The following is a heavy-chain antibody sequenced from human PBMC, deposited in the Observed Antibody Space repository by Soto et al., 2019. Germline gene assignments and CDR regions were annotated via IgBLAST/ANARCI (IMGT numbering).Heavy chain of an antibody. V-gene: IGHV4-31*03. J-gene: IGHJ4*02. CDR3: ARGREEWYYDFWSGYYFDY. CDR1: GGSISSGGYY. CDR2: IYYSGST. D-gene: IGHD3-3*01. Sequence: KASETLSLTCTVSGGSISSGGYYWSWIRQHPGKGLEWIGYIYYSGSTYYNTSLKSRVTISVDTSKNQFSLKLSSVTAADTAVYFCARGREEWYYDFWSGYYFDYWGQGTLVTVSS.